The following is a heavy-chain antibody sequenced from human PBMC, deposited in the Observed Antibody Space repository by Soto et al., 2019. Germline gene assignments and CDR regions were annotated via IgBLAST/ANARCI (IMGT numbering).Heavy chain of an antibody. J-gene: IGHJ4*02. Sequence: AGGSLRLSCAASGFTFSNSYMSWVRQTPGKGLEWVSVIYSGGNTYYADSVKGRFTISRDNSKNTLYLQMNSLRAEDTALYYCARDIHSTSSLWGQGALVTVSS. V-gene: IGHV3-53*01. CDR3: ARDIHSTSSL. CDR2: IYSGGNT. D-gene: IGHD6-6*01. CDR1: GFTFSNSY.